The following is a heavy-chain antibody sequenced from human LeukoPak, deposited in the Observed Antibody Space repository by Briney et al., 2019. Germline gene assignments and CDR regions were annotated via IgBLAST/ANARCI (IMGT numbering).Heavy chain of an antibody. CDR2: IYSGST. CDR3: ARATGVSPSFCSSTSCYEDFDY. Sequence: SETLSLTCTVSGGSISSGDYYWSWIRQPPGKGLEWIGYIYSGSTYYNPSLKSRVTISVDTSKNQFSLKLSSVTAADTAVYYCARATGVSPSFCSSTSCYEDFDYWGQGTLVTVSS. J-gene: IGHJ4*02. CDR1: GGSISSGDYY. V-gene: IGHV4-30-4*01. D-gene: IGHD2-2*01.